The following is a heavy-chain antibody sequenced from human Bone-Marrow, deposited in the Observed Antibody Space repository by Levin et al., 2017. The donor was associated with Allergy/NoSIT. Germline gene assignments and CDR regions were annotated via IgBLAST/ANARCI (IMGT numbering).Heavy chain of an antibody. CDR1: GFTFSSYS. CDR3: ARGHLLPSAAMNRLLWFRELPPDAFDI. CDR2: ISSSSSYI. Sequence: PGGSLRLSCAASGFTFSSYSMNWVRQAPGKGLEWVSSISSSSSYIYYADSVKGRFTISRDNAKNSLYLQMNSLRAEDTAVYYCARGHLLPSAAMNRLLWFRELPPDAFDIWGQGTMVTVSS. D-gene: IGHD3-10*01. V-gene: IGHV3-21*01. J-gene: IGHJ3*02.